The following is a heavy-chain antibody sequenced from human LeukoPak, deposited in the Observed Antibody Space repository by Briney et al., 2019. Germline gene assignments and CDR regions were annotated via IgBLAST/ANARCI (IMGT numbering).Heavy chain of an antibody. Sequence: PGGSLRLSCAGPGLTFSYAWMSWVRQAPGKGLDGVGRVKRTVDGGTTEYAAPVKGRFTLIRDDSNNTLHLQLNSLKVEDTGVYFCTTRDYWGQGTRVIVSS. CDR3: TTRDY. J-gene: IGHJ4*02. CDR1: GLTFSYAW. CDR2: VKRTVDGGTT. V-gene: IGHV3-15*01.